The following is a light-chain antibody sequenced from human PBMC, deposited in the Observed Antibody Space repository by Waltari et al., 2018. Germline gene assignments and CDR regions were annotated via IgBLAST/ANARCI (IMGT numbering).Light chain of an antibody. J-gene: IGLJ2*01. CDR1: IRDGGGYKF. CDR2: EVS. CDR3: SSYAGSMTLV. Sequence: QSALTQPPSASGSPGPSVTIPCTGTIRDGGGYKFVSWYQQHPGKAPKLMIYEVSERPSGVPDRCSGSKSGNTASLTVSGLQTEDESDYYCSSYAGSMTLVFGGGTKLTVL. V-gene: IGLV2-8*01.